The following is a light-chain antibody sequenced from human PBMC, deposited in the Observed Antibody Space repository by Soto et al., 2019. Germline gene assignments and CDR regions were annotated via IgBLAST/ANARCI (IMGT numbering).Light chain of an antibody. Sequence: EIVLTQSPGTLSLSPGERATLSCRASQSVSSSYLAWYQQKPGQAPRLLIYGASTRATGIPDRFSGSGSGRDFTFTISSLAFEDFGVYFCHQYGSSPLTFGGGTKVEIK. CDR1: QSVSSSY. J-gene: IGKJ4*01. CDR2: GAS. CDR3: HQYGSSPLT. V-gene: IGKV3-20*01.